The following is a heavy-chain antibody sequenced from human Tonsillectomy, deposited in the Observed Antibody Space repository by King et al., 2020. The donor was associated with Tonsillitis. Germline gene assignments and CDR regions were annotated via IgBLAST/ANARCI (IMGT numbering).Heavy chain of an antibody. V-gene: IGHV4-39*01. CDR1: GGSISSSSYY. CDR2: IYYSGST. CDR3: ARSRYSNYYYYYYMDV. D-gene: IGHD4-11*01. Sequence: QLQESGPGLVKPSETLSLTCTVSGGSISSSSYYWGWIRQPPGKGLEWIGSIYYSGSTYYNPSLKSRVTISVDTSKNQFSLKLSSVTAADTAVYYCARSRYSNYYYYYYMDVWGKGTTVTVSS. J-gene: IGHJ6*03.